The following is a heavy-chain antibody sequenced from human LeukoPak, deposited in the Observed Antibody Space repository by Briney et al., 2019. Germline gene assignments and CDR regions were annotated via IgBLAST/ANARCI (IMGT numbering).Heavy chain of an antibody. CDR2: MYYSGTT. D-gene: IGHD1-20*01. CDR1: GGSIRSYY. CDR3: ATITGTSSNWFDP. V-gene: IGHV4-59*01. Sequence: PSETLSLTCTVSGGSIRSYYWSWIRQPPGKGLEWIGYMYYSGTTHYNPSLKSRVTISVDTSKNQFSLKLSSVTAADTAVYYCATITGTSSNWFDPWGQGTLVTVSS. J-gene: IGHJ5*02.